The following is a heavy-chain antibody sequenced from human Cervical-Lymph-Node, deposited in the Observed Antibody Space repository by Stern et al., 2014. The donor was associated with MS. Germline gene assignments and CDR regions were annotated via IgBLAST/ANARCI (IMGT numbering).Heavy chain of an antibody. CDR1: GYTFITYY. CDR3: ARALSSGFDY. J-gene: IGHJ4*02. Sequence: VQLVQSGAEVKKPGASAKVSCRASGYTFITYYMYWVRQAHGQGFEWRAMINPYSGTTTYAPKFQGRVTMTRDTSTSTVYMELSSLRSEDTAMYYCARALSSGFDYWGQGTLLTVSS. CDR2: INPYSGTT. D-gene: IGHD6-19*01. V-gene: IGHV1-46*01.